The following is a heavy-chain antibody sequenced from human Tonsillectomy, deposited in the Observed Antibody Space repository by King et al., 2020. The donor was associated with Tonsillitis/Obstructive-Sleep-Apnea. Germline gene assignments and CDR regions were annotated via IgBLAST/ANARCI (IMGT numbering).Heavy chain of an antibody. Sequence: VPLQESGPGLVKPSETLSLTCTVSGVSVTSDDYYWRWVRQPPGKGLEWIGYMFYSGYTNYNPSLKSRVTISIDTSRNQFSLRMSSVTAADTAVYYCARDEAGTPMNFDYWGQGTLVTVSS. J-gene: IGHJ4*02. CDR2: MFYSGYT. D-gene: IGHD5-18*01. V-gene: IGHV4-61*08. CDR3: ARDEAGTPMNFDY. CDR1: GVSVTSDDYY.